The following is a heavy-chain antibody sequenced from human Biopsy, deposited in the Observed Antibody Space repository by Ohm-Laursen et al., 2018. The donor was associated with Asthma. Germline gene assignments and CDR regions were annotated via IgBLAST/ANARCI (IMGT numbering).Heavy chain of an antibody. D-gene: IGHD2-2*01. CDR3: ARKAGSCISRTCYSLDF. CDR1: GGTLNTFV. J-gene: IGHJ4*02. Sequence: SVKVSCKSLGGTLNTFVIGWVRQAPGQGLEWMGGINSVFGTTTYPQKFQDRVTITADDSTSTVYMELSSLRSEDTAVYYCARKAGSCISRTCYSLDFWGQGTLVTVSS. CDR2: INSVFGTT. V-gene: IGHV1-69*13.